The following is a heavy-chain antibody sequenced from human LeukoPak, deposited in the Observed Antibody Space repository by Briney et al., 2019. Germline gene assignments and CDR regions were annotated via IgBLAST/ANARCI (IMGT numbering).Heavy chain of an antibody. J-gene: IGHJ5*02. D-gene: IGHD3-10*01. Sequence: GASVKVSCKASGYTFNNYDINWVRQATGQGLEWMGWMNPNTGNTGYGESLQGRVTMTRENSISTAYMELSSLTSEDTAVYYCARGGAGTYYKRDGWFDPWGQGTVVTVSS. CDR2: MNPNTGNT. CDR1: GYTFNNYD. CDR3: ARGGAGTYYKRDGWFDP. V-gene: IGHV1-8*01.